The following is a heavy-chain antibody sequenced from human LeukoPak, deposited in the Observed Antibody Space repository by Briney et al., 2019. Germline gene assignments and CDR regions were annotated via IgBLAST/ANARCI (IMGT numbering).Heavy chain of an antibody. CDR2: ISTYDGNA. J-gene: IGHJ4*02. CDR3: ARAPSGFTYGPGDH. D-gene: IGHD5-18*01. V-gene: IGHV1-18*01. CDR1: GYSFTSYG. Sequence: ASVKVSCKASGYSFTSYGITWVRRAPGQGLEWMGWISTYDGNANYAQKLQGRVTMTTDTSTITAYMELRSLRSDDTAVYYCARAPSGFTYGPGDHWGQGTLVTVSS.